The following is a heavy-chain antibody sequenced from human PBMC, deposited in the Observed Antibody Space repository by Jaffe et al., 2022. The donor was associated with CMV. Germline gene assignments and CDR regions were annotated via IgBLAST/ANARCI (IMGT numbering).Heavy chain of an antibody. CDR1: GGTFSSYA. CDR3: ARIPQKHIVVVTAIPHYYYGMDV. Sequence: QVQLVQSGAEVKKPGSSVKVSCKASGGTFSSYAISWVRQAPGQGLEWMGGIIPIFGTANYAQKFQGRVTITADESTSTAYMELSSLRSEDTAVYYCARIPQKHIVVVTAIPHYYYGMDVWGQGTTVTVSS. CDR2: IIPIFGTA. J-gene: IGHJ6*02. D-gene: IGHD2-21*02. V-gene: IGHV1-69*01.